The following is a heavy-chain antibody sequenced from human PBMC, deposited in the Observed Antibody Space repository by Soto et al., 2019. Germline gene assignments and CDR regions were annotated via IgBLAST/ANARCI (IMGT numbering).Heavy chain of an antibody. D-gene: IGHD3-3*01. J-gene: IGHJ5*02. CDR3: ARVRDWFDP. CDR2: MDHSGYT. Sequence: PXGTLALTCAVYDGSFSDSDWNWIRPPPGKGLEWIGEMDHSGYTNYNPSLKSRVTISVDTSKNQFSLRLPSVTAADTAVYYCARVRDWFDPWGQGTLVTVSS. V-gene: IGHV4-34*01. CDR1: DGSFSDSD.